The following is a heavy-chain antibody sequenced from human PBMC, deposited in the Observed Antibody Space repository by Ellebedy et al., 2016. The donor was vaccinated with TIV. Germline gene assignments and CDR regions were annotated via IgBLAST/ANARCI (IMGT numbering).Heavy chain of an antibody. CDR3: ARDVSAVRGEYRWFDP. CDR1: GGSISSYY. Sequence: SETLSLXXTVSGGSISSYYWSWIRQPPGKGLEWIGYIYYSGSTNYNPSLKSRVTISVDTSKNQFSLKLSSVTAAETAVYYRARDVSAVRGEYRWFDPWGQGTLVTVSS. V-gene: IGHV4-59*01. CDR2: IYYSGST. J-gene: IGHJ5*02. D-gene: IGHD3-10*01.